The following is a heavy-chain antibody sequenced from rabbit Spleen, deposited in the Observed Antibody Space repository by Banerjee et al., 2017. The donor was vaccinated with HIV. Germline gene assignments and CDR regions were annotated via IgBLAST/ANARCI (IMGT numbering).Heavy chain of an antibody. CDR1: GFSFSTSYY. V-gene: IGHV1S40*01. D-gene: IGHD1-1*01. Sequence: QSLEESGGDMVKPGASLTLTCTASGFSFSTSYYICWVRQAPGKGLEWIGCGYPDGIGSTAYASWAKGRFTISRTSSTTVTLQMTSLTAADTATYFCARDLTSVVGWNFNLWGPGTLVTVS. CDR3: ARDLTSVVGWNFNL. CDR2: GYPDGIGST. J-gene: IGHJ4*01.